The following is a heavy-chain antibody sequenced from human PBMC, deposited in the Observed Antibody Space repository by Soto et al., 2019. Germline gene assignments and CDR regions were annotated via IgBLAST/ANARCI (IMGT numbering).Heavy chain of an antibody. D-gene: IGHD2-15*01. Sequence: GGSLRLSCAASGFTFSSYSMNWVRQAPGKGLEWVSSISSSSSYIYYADSVKGRFTISRDNAKNSLYLQMNSLRAETTAVYYCARTGAVVSSDAFDIWGQGTMVTVSS. V-gene: IGHV3-21*01. CDR3: ARTGAVVSSDAFDI. CDR1: GFTFSSYS. CDR2: ISSSSSYI. J-gene: IGHJ3*02.